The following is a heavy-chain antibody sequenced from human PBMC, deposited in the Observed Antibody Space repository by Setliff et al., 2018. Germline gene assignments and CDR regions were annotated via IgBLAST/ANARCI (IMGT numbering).Heavy chain of an antibody. J-gene: IGHJ4*02. D-gene: IGHD3-10*01. CDR1: GGSMTSYY. CDR2: VHYSGDS. Sequence: SETLSLTCTVSGGSMTSYYWSWIRQSPWKGLEWIGYVHYSGDSNYNPSLKSRVTMSVDTSKNQFSLNLRSVTAADTAVYYCARQPSSGSYYNPRPYYFDYWGQGTLITVSS. CDR3: ARQPSSGSYYNPRPYYFDY. V-gene: IGHV4-59*13.